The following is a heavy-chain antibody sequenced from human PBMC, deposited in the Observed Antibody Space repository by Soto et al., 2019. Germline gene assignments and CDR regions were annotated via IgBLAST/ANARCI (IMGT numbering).Heavy chain of an antibody. CDR1: GGSISSGGYY. CDR2: IYYSGST. Sequence: QVQLQESGPGLVKPSQTLSLTCTVSGGSISSGGYYWSWIRQHPGKGLEWIGYIYYSGSTYYNPSLKSRVTISVDTSKNQCSLKLSSVTAADTAVYYCARGGRGFLTTAPGYYYYGMDVWGQGTTVTVSS. J-gene: IGHJ6*02. V-gene: IGHV4-31*03. D-gene: IGHD4-17*01. CDR3: ARGGRGFLTTAPGYYYYGMDV.